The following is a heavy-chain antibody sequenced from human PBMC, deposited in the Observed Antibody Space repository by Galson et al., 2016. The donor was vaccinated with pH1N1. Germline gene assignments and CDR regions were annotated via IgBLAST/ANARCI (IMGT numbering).Heavy chain of an antibody. V-gene: IGHV3-30*18. J-gene: IGHJ4*02. CDR2: MSYVGNNK. CDR1: GFTFSDYA. CDR3: AKLASYSTSSVASYFDS. D-gene: IGHD6-6*01. Sequence: SLRLSCAASGFTFSDYAMHWVRQAPGKGLEWAAIMSYVGNNKYYADSVKGRFTISRDNSKNTLYLQMNSLRAEDTAVYYCAKLASYSTSSVASYFDSWGQGTLVTVSS.